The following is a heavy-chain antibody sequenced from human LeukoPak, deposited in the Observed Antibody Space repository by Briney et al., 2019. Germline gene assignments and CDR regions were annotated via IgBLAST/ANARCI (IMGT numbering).Heavy chain of an antibody. Sequence: PGRSLRLSCAASGFTFSSYAMHWVRQAPGKGLEWVAVISYDGSNKYYADSVKGRFTISRGNSKNTLYLQMNSLRAEDTAVYYCATYGDRPPFDYWGQGTLVTVSS. J-gene: IGHJ4*02. CDR1: GFTFSSYA. D-gene: IGHD4-17*01. CDR2: ISYDGSNK. V-gene: IGHV3-30-3*01. CDR3: ATYGDRPPFDY.